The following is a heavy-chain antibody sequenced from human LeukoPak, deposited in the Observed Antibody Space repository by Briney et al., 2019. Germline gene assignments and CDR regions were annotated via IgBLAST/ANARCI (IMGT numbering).Heavy chain of an antibody. CDR1: GFTFSSYA. Sequence: GGSLRLSCAASGFTFSSYAMSWVRQAPGKGLEWVSAISGSGGNTYYADSVEGRFTISRDNSKNTLYLQMNSLRADDTAVYYCAKNPRSDFWSRYLFYMDVWGKGTTVTVSS. J-gene: IGHJ6*03. CDR3: AKNPRSDFWSRYLFYMDV. V-gene: IGHV3-23*01. D-gene: IGHD3-3*01. CDR2: ISGSGGNT.